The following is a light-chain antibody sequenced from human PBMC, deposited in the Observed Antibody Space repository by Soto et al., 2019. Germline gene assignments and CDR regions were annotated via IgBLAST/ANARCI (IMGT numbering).Light chain of an antibody. CDR3: QQSFNSPRT. CDR1: QNISSY. Sequence: DIQMTQSPSTLSASVGDRVTITCRASQNISSYLNWYQQKPGKAPKLLIYAASSLQSGVPSRFSGTGSGTDFTLTISSLQPEDFAIYYCQQSFNSPRTFGQGTKVDIK. CDR2: AAS. V-gene: IGKV1-39*01. J-gene: IGKJ1*01.